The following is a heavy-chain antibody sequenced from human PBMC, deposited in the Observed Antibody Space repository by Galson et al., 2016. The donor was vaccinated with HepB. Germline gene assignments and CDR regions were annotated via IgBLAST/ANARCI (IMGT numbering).Heavy chain of an antibody. CDR2: FGPEDGET. J-gene: IGHJ6*02. V-gene: IGHV1-24*01. CDR3: AATGTPKLWFGELLSRKYYYGMDV. CDR1: GYTLTDLS. Sequence: SVKVSCKVSGYTLTDLSMNWVRQVPGKGLEWMGDFGPEDGETIYAQKFQGRVTMTEDTSTDTAYMELSSLRSEDTAVYYCAATGTPKLWFGELLSRKYYYGMDVWGQGTTVTVSS. D-gene: IGHD3-10*01.